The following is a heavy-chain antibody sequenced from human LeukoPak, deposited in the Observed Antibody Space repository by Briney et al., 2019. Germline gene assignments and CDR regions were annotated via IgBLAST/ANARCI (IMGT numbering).Heavy chain of an antibody. CDR3: ARRRIWSGKPFDP. J-gene: IGHJ5*02. V-gene: IGHV1-8*03. Sequence: ASVKVSSKASGYTFTSYDINWVRQATGQGLEWMGWMNPNSGNTGYAQKFQGRVTITRNTSISTAYMELSSLRSEDTAVYYCARRRIWSGKPFDPWGQGTLVTVSS. CDR1: GYTFTSYD. D-gene: IGHD3-3*01. CDR2: MNPNSGNT.